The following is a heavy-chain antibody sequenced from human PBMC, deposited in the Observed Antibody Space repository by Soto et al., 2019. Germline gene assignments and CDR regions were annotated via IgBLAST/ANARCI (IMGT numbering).Heavy chain of an antibody. CDR3: ARQGRCSISSCFDVGSPYNYFNP. CDR2: IYYTGST. V-gene: IGHV4-39*01. J-gene: IGHJ5*02. Sequence: QLQLQESSPGLVKPSETLSLTCTVSGGSISNSLNYWGWIRQPPGKGLEWIGTIYYTGSTYYNPSRMVRVTLSVDTSRNQFSLRLSSVTAADTAVYYCARQGRCSISSCFDVGSPYNYFNPWGQGTLVTVST. CDR1: GGSISNSLNY. D-gene: IGHD2-2*01.